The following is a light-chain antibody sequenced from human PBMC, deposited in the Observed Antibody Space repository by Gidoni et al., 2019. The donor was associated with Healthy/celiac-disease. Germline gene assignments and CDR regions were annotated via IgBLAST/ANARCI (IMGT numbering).Light chain of an antibody. CDR1: QSISSY. J-gene: IGKJ4*01. CDR2: AAS. CDR3: QQSYSTPPT. V-gene: IGKV1-39*01. Sequence: DIQMTQSPSSLSASVGDRVTITCRASQSISSYLNWYQQKPGKAPKLLIYAASRLQSGVPSRFSGRGSGTDFTLTISSLQPEDFATYYCQQSYSTPPTFGGGTKVEIK.